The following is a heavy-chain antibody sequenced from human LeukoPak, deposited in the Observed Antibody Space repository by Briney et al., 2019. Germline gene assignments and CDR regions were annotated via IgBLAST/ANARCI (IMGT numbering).Heavy chain of an antibody. D-gene: IGHD3-22*01. Sequence: ASVEVSCKASGYTFTSYGISWVRQAPGQGLEWMGWISAYNGNTNYAQKLQGRVTMTTDTSTSTAYMELRSLRSDDTAVYYCARDNYYDSSGCYFGAFDIWGQGTMVTVSS. V-gene: IGHV1-18*01. CDR2: ISAYNGNT. CDR1: GYTFTSYG. CDR3: ARDNYYDSSGCYFGAFDI. J-gene: IGHJ3*02.